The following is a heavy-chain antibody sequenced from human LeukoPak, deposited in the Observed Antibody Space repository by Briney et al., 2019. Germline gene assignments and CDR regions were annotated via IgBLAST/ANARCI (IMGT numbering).Heavy chain of an antibody. CDR1: GYSFTSYW. CDR2: IYPGDSDT. Sequence: GESLKISCKGSGYSFTSYWIAWVRQMPGKGLEWMGIIYPGDSDTRYSPSFQGQVTFSADRSITTAYLQWSSLQASDTAMYYCARPGPRGGALPWGFCYWGQGNLVTVSS. J-gene: IGHJ4*02. CDR3: ARPGPRGGALPWGFCY. V-gene: IGHV5-51*01. D-gene: IGHD3-16*01.